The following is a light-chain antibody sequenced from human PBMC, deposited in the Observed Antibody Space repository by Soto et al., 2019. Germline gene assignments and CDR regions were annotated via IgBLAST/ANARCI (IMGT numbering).Light chain of an antibody. Sequence: EIVLTQSPGTLSFSPGDRATLSCRANQSVGSSSVAWFQQKPGQAPRLLIYGASSRATGIPDRFSGSGSGTDFTLTISRLEPEDFAMYHCQQYGRSPLTFGGGTKVDIK. CDR3: QQYGRSPLT. CDR2: GAS. J-gene: IGKJ4*01. CDR1: QSVGSSS. V-gene: IGKV3-20*01.